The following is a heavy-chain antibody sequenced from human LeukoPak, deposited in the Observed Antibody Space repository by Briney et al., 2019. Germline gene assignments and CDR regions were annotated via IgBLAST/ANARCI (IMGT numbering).Heavy chain of an antibody. CDR1: GYTFTNYY. CDR3: ARSAAARPYYYYYYMDV. J-gene: IGHJ6*03. D-gene: IGHD6-6*01. V-gene: IGHV1-46*01. CDR2: INPGGGRT. Sequence: ASVKVSCKASGYTFTNYYVHWVRQAPGQGLEWMGVINPGGGRTSYAQKFQGRVTMTRDTSTSTVYMELSRLRSEDTAVFYCARSAAARPYYYYYYMDVWGKGTTVTVSS.